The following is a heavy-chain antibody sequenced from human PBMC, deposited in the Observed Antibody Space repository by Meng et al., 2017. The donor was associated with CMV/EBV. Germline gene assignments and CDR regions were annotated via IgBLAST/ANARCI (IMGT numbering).Heavy chain of an antibody. Sequence: GESLKISCAASGFTVSSNYMSWVRQAPGKGLEWVSVIYSCGSTYYADSVKGRFTISRDNSKNTLYLQMNSLRAEDTAVYYCAKVLWSGYDYGMDVWGQGTTVTVSS. J-gene: IGHJ6*02. V-gene: IGHV3-53*01. CDR2: IYSCGST. D-gene: IGHD3-3*01. CDR3: AKVLWSGYDYGMDV. CDR1: GFTVSSNY.